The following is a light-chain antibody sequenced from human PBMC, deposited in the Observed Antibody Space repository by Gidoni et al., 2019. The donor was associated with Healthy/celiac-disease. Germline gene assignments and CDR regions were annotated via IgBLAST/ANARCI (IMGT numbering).Light chain of an antibody. Sequence: QSALTQPPSGAGYHAESVTISCTGTSSDVCGYDYVSFYQHLPGKAPKLPICEVSKRPSGAPDRFSGSKSGNPASLTVSGLQAEDEADYYCNSYAGSNSWVCGGGTKLTVL. CDR1: SSDVCGYDY. CDR2: EVS. V-gene: IGLV2-8*01. CDR3: NSYAGSNSWV. J-gene: IGLJ3*02.